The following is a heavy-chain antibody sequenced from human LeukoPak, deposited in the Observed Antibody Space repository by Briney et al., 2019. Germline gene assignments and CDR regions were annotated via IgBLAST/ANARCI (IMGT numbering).Heavy chain of an antibody. CDR3: ARVGADYYGSGSYRAFDI. CDR2: ISSSSSYT. V-gene: IGHV3-11*06. CDR1: GFTFSGYY. J-gene: IGHJ3*02. D-gene: IGHD3-10*01. Sequence: GGSLRLSCAASGFTFSGYYMSWIRQAPGKGLEWVSYISSSSSYTNYADSVKGRFTISRDNAKNSLYLQMNSLRAEDTAVYYCARVGADYYGSGSYRAFDIWGQGTMVTVSS.